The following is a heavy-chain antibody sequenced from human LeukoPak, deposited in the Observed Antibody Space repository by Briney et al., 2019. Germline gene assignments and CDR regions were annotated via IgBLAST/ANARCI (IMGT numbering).Heavy chain of an antibody. V-gene: IGHV1-18*04. CDR3: ARESADGSGSYYYYGMDV. CDR1: GYTFTSYG. J-gene: IGHJ6*04. D-gene: IGHD3-10*01. CDR2: ISAYNGNT. Sequence: ASVEVSCTASGYTFTSYGISWVRQAPGQGLEWMGWISAYNGNTNYAQKLQGGVTMTTDTSTSTAYMELRSLGSDDTAVYYCARESADGSGSYYYYGMDVWGKGTTVTVSS.